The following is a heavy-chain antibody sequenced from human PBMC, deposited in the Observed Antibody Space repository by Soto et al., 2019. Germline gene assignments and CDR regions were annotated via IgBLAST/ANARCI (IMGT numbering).Heavy chain of an antibody. CDR2: IYYSGST. CDR3: ARTTRLSRYYGSGSYDY. V-gene: IGHV4-30-4*01. D-gene: IGHD3-10*01. J-gene: IGHJ4*02. Sequence: QVQLQESGPGLVKPSQTLSLTCTVSGGSISSGDYYWSWIRQPPGKGLEWIGYIYYSGSTYYNPSVESRVTISVDTSKNQFSLKLSSVTAADTAVYYCARTTRLSRYYGSGSYDYWGQGTLVTVSS. CDR1: GGSISSGDYY.